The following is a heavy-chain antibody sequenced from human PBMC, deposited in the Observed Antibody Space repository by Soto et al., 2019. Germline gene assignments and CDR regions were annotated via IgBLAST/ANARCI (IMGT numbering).Heavy chain of an antibody. CDR2: ISSSSSYI. CDR3: ARAGGYSYAEGVTY. J-gene: IGHJ4*02. D-gene: IGHD5-18*01. CDR1: GFTFSSYS. Sequence: PGGSLRLSCAASGFTFSSYSMNWVRQAPGKGLEWVSSISSSSSYIYYADSVKGRFTISRDNAKNSLYLQMNSLRAEDTAVYYCARAGGYSYAEGVTYWGQGTRVTVSS. V-gene: IGHV3-21*01.